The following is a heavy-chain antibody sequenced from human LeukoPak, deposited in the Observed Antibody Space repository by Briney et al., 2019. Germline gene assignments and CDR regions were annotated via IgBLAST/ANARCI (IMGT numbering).Heavy chain of an antibody. CDR2: ISSSSSYI. D-gene: IGHD2-15*01. CDR3: ARGWGVVVAATSGAFDI. J-gene: IGHJ3*02. CDR1: GFTFSSYS. Sequence: PGGSLRLSCAASGFTFSSYSMDWVRQAPGKGLEWVSSISSSSSYIYYADSVKGRFTISRDNAKNSLYLQMNSLRAEDTAVYYCARGWGVVVAATSGAFDIWGQGTMVTVSS. V-gene: IGHV3-21*01.